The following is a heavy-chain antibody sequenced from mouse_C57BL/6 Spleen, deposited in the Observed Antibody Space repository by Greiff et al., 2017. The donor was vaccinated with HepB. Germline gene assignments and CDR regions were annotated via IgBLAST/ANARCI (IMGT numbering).Heavy chain of an antibody. CDR1: GYTFTSYW. CDR2: INPSSGYT. J-gene: IGHJ4*01. Sequence: VKLMESGAELAKPGASVKLSCKASGYTFTSYWMHWVKQRPGQGLEWIGYINPSSGYTNYNQKFKDKATLTADKSSSTAYMQLISLTYEDSAVYYCARDDYDALYYYAMDYWGQGTSVTVSS. D-gene: IGHD2-4*01. V-gene: IGHV1-7*01. CDR3: ARDDYDALYYYAMDY.